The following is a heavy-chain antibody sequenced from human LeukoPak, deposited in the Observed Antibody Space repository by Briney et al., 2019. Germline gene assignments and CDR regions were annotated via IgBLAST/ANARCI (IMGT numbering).Heavy chain of an antibody. V-gene: IGHV1-46*01. CDR1: GYTFTGYY. CDR2: INPSGGST. Sequence: ASVKVSCKASGYTFTGYYIHWVRQAPGQGLEWMGIINPSGGSTSYAQKFQGRVTMTRDTSTNTVYMELSSLRSEDTAVYYCARDDPLDKISSGWGPWGQGTLVTVSS. J-gene: IGHJ5*02. CDR3: ARDDPLDKISSGWGP. D-gene: IGHD6-19*01.